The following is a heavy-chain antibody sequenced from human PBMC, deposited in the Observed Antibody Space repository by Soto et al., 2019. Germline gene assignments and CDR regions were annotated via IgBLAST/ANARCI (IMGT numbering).Heavy chain of an antibody. CDR1: GGSISSGGYY. CDR2: IYYSGST. Sequence: QVQLQESGPGLVKPSQTLSVTCTVSGGSISSGGYYWSWIRQHPWKGLEWIGYIYYSGSTYYNPSLKSRVTISVDTSQNQFSLKLSSVTAADTAVYYCLRALQYIRLFHGMDVWGQCFTVTVSS. CDR3: LRALQYIRLFHGMDV. D-gene: IGHD1-1*01. J-gene: IGHJ6*02. V-gene: IGHV4-31*03.